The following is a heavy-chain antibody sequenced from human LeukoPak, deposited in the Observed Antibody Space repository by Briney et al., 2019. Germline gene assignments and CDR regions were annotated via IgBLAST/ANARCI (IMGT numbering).Heavy chain of an antibody. CDR1: GGSISSYY. J-gene: IGHJ6*02. Sequence: SETLSLTCTVSGGSISSYYWSWIRQPPGKGLEWIGYIYYSGSTNYNPSLKSRVTISVDTSKNQFSLKLSSVTAADTAVYYCARDLFVGYYYYGMDVWGQGTTVTVSS. V-gene: IGHV4-59*01. CDR2: IYYSGST. CDR3: ARDLFVGYYYYGMDV.